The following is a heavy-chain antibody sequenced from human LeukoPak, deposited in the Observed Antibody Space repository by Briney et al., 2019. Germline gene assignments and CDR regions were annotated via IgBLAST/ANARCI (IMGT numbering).Heavy chain of an antibody. J-gene: IGHJ4*02. CDR3: TSHRRSHGSEY. CDR2: VYYSGGT. D-gene: IGHD3-10*01. CDR1: GGSFEHYF. Sequence: SETLSLTCTVSGGSFEHYFWSWIRQPPGKGLEWIGYVYYSGGTDYSPSLKSRLTISADTSKNQFSLRLSSVTAADTAVYYCTSHRRSHGSEYWGQGTLVTVSS. V-gene: IGHV4-59*01.